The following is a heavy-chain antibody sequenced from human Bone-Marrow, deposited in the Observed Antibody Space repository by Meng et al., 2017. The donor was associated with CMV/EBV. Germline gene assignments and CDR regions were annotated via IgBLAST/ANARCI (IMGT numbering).Heavy chain of an antibody. J-gene: IGHJ3*02. CDR2: IYPGDSDT. D-gene: IGHD2-2*01. CDR1: GYSFTSYW. Sequence: KVSCKGSGYSFTSYWIGWVRQMPGKGLEWMGIIYPGDSDTRYSPSFQGQVTISADKSISTAYLQWSSLKASDTAMYYCARRYCSSTSCSVAAFDIWRQGTMVTVSS. V-gene: IGHV5-51*01. CDR3: ARRYCSSTSCSVAAFDI.